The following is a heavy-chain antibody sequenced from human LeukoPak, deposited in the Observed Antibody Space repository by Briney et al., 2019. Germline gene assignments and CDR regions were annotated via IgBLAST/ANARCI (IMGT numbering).Heavy chain of an antibody. D-gene: IGHD1-26*01. J-gene: IGHJ4*02. V-gene: IGHV4-59*01. CDR2: IYYSRST. CDR1: GGSISSYY. CDR3: ARGYSGSYIYY. Sequence: SETLSLTCTVSGGSISSYYWSWIRQPPGKGLEWIGYIYYSRSTNYNPSLKSPVTISVDTSNNQFSLKLSSVTAADTAVYYCARGYSGSYIYYWGQGTLVTVSS.